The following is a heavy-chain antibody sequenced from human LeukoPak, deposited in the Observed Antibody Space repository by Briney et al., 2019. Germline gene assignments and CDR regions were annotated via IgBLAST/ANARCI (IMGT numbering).Heavy chain of an antibody. D-gene: IGHD6-19*01. Sequence: GGSLRLSCAASGFTFSSYWMSWVRQAPGKGLKWVANIKQDGSEKYYVDSVKGRFTISRDNAKNSLYLQMNSLRAGDTAVYYCARDPDSGWSTNWFDPWGQGTLVTVSS. CDR2: IKQDGSEK. CDR1: GFTFSSYW. J-gene: IGHJ5*02. V-gene: IGHV3-7*01. CDR3: ARDPDSGWSTNWFDP.